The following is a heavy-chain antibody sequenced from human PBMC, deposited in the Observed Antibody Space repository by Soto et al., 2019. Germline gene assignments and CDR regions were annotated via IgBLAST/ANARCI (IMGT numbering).Heavy chain of an antibody. CDR2: IFHSVSP. J-gene: IGHJ2*01. CDR1: GGSISSGNDS. CDR3: ARDLNDHVDWYFDL. Sequence: QLRLQESGSGLVKPSQTLSLTCAVSGGSISSGNDSWSWIRQPPGKVLEWIGYIFHSVSPYYNPSLKSRVTISVDRSKNQFSLMLSSVNAADTAVYYCARDLNDHVDWYFDLCGRATLVTVSS. D-gene: IGHD3-16*01. V-gene: IGHV4-30-2*01.